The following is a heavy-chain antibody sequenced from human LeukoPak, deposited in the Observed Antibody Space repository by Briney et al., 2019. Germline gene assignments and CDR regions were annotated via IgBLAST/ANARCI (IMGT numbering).Heavy chain of an antibody. CDR3: ASTHSSGWSYYFDY. V-gene: IGHV3-66*02. D-gene: IGHD6-19*01. CDR1: GFTASSNY. Sequence: PGGSLRLSCAASGFTASSNYMSWVRQAPGKGLEWVSVIYSGGSTYYADSVKGRFTISRDNSKNTLYLQMNSLRAEDTAVYYCASTHSSGWSYYFDYWGQGTLVTVSS. J-gene: IGHJ4*02. CDR2: IYSGGST.